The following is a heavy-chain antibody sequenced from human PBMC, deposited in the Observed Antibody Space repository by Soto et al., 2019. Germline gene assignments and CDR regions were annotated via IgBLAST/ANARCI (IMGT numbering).Heavy chain of an antibody. CDR2: IYWDDDK. V-gene: IGHV2-5*02. CDR1: GFSLSTSGVG. CDR3: AHMENEGIAVAGAGDFQH. D-gene: IGHD6-19*01. Sequence: QITLKESGPTLVKPTQTLTLTCTFSGFSLSTSGVGVGCIRQPPGKALEWLALIYWDDDKRYSQSLKSRLTIAKETCKNQVVLKMTKLDPVDTATDYCAHMENEGIAVAGAGDFQHWGQGTLVPVS. J-gene: IGHJ1*01.